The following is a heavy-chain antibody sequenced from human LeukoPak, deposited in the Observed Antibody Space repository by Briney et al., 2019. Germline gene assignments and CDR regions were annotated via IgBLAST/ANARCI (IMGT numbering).Heavy chain of an antibody. Sequence: ASVKVSCKTSGYTFTGYYMHWMRQAPGQGLEWMGWINCNNGDTIYAQKFEGRVTVTRDTSISTAYMELSRLEYDDTAVYYSARNGEIWGQGTLVTVSS. V-gene: IGHV1-2*02. CDR3: ARNGEI. CDR2: INCNNGDT. J-gene: IGHJ4*02. CDR1: GYTFTGYY. D-gene: IGHD3-10*01.